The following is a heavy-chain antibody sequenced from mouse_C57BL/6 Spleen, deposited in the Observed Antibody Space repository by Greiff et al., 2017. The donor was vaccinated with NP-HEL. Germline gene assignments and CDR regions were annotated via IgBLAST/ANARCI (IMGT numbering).Heavy chain of an antibody. CDR2: IYPGDGDT. CDR1: GYAFSSYW. D-gene: IGHD2-1*01. V-gene: IGHV1-80*01. J-gene: IGHJ1*03. Sequence: VKLMESGAELVKPGASVKISCKASGYAFSSYWMNWVKQRPGKGLEWIGQIYPGDGDTNYNGKFKGKATLTADKSSSTAYMQLSSLTSEDSAVYFCAIYGNYGYFDVWGTGTTVTVSS. CDR3: AIYGNYGYFDV.